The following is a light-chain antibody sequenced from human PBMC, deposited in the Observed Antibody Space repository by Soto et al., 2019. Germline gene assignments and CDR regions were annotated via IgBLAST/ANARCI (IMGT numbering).Light chain of an antibody. J-gene: IGKJ2*01. Sequence: EIVLTQSPGTLSLSPGERATLSCRASQSVSSSYLAWYQQKPGQAPRLLIYVASGRATGIPDRFSGSGSGTEFTLTISRLEPEDFAVYYCQQYGSSPAYTFGQGAKLEI. V-gene: IGKV3-20*01. CDR2: VAS. CDR3: QQYGSSPAYT. CDR1: QSVSSSY.